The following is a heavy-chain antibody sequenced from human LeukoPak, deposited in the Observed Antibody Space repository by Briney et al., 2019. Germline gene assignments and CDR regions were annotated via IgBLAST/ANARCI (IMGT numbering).Heavy chain of an antibody. V-gene: IGHV4-61*01. D-gene: IGHD2-15*01. J-gene: IGHJ5*02. CDR2: MYYSGST. CDR1: GGSISSSSYY. CDR3: ARRVANNWFDP. Sequence: SETLSLTCTVSGGSISSSSYYWSWIRQPPEKGLEWIGYMYYSGSTNYNPSLKSRATISVDTPKNQFSLKLSSVTAADTAVYYCARRVANNWFDPWGQGTLVTVSS.